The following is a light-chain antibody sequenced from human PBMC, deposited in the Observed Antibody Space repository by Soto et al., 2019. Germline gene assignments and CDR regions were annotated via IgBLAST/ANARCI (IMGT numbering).Light chain of an antibody. V-gene: IGLV2-23*01. Sequence: QSALTQPASVSASPGQSITISCTGTSSDVGSYNLVSWFQQHPGKAPKLMIYEGNKRPSGVSNRFSGSKSGNTASLTISGLQAEDEADYYCCSYAGSSTLVFGGGTKVTV. CDR1: SSDVGSYNL. CDR2: EGN. CDR3: CSYAGSSTLV. J-gene: IGLJ3*02.